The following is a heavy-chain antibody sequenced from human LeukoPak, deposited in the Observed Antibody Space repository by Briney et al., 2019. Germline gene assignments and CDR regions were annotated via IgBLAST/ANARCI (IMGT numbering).Heavy chain of an antibody. Sequence: SETLSLTCTVSGGSISSYYWSWIRQPPGKGLEWIGYIYYSGSTNYNPSLKSRVTISVDTSKNQFSLKLSSMTAADTAVYFCARYHRVGAGGFDYWGQGTLVTVSS. CDR3: ARYHRVGAGGFDY. D-gene: IGHD1-26*01. J-gene: IGHJ4*02. CDR1: GGSISSYY. CDR2: IYYSGST. V-gene: IGHV4-59*01.